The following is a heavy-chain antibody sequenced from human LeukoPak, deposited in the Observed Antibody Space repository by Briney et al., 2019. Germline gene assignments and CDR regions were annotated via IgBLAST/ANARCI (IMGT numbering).Heavy chain of an antibody. J-gene: IGHJ6*03. D-gene: IGHD4-11*01. CDR1: GYTFTSYY. CDR2: INPSGGST. Sequence: ASVKVSCKASGYTFTSYYMHWVRQAPGQGLEWMGIINPSGGSTSYAQKFQGRVTMTRDMSTSTVYMELSSLKSEDTAVYYCAREHTTVTTILGYMDVWGKGTTVTVSS. V-gene: IGHV1-46*01. CDR3: AREHTTVTTILGYMDV.